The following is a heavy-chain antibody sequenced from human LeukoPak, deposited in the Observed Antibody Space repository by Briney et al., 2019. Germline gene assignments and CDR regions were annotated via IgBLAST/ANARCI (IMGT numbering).Heavy chain of an antibody. D-gene: IGHD3-22*01. J-gene: IGHJ4*02. V-gene: IGHV3-9*01. CDR2: ISWNSGSI. CDR3: AKDISSDYYDSSGYAPFDY. CDR1: GFTFDDYA. Sequence: GGSLRLSCAASGFTFDDYAMHWVRQAPGKGLEWVSGISWNSGSIGYADSVKGRFTISRDNAKNSLYLQMNSLRAEDTALYYCAKDISSDYYDSSGYAPFDYWGQGTLVTVSS.